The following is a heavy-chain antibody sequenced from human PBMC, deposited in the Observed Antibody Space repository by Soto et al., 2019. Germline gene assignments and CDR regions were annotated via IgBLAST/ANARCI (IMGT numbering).Heavy chain of an antibody. CDR2: MNPNSGNT. CDR1: GYTFTSYD. J-gene: IGHJ6*02. CDR3: ASNGPTIFGVVISPYGMDV. V-gene: IGHV1-8*01. D-gene: IGHD3-3*01. Sequence: ASVKVSCKASGYTFTSYDINWVRQATGQGLEWMGWMNPNSGNTGYAQKFQGRVTMTRNTSISTAYMELSSLRSEDTAVYYCASNGPTIFGVVISPYGMDVRGQGTTVTVSS.